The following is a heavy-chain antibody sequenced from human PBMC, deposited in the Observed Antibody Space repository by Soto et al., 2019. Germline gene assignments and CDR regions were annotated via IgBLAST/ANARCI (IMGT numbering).Heavy chain of an antibody. CDR2: IIPIFVTA. CDR3: SSSTSAGAAMSISYYGMDI. J-gene: IGHJ6*02. V-gene: IGHV1-69*06. Sequence: SVKVSCKASGGTFSSYAISWVRQAPGQGLEWMGGIIPIFVTANYAEKFQGRVTITADKSTSTAYMELSSLRSEDTAVYYCSSSTSAGAAMSISYYGMDIESQGTTVTLCS. D-gene: IGHD2-2*01. CDR1: GGTFSSYA.